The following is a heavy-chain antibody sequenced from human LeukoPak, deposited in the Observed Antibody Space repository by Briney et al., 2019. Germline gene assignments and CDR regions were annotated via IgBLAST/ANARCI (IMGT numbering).Heavy chain of an antibody. CDR2: IKQDGSEK. D-gene: IGHD3-16*01. V-gene: IGHV3-7*05. CDR3: ARVLGNSAFDI. CDR1: GFTFSSYW. Sequence: GGSLRLSCAASGFTFSSYWMSWVRQAPGKGLEWVANIKQDGSEKYYVDSVKGRFTVSRDNAKSSLYLQMDSLTAEDTAVYYCARVLGNSAFDIWGQGTMVTVSS. J-gene: IGHJ3*02.